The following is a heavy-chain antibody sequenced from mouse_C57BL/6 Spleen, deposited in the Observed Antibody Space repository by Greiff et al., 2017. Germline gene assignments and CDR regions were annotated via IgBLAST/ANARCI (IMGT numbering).Heavy chain of an antibody. Sequence: EVQVVESGGGLVKPGGSLKLSCAASGFTFSDYGMHWVRQAPEKGLEWVAYISSGSSTIYYADTVKGRFTISRDNAKNTLFLQMTSLRSEDTAMYYCAREDTSRDYAMDYWGQGTSVTVSS. CDR2: ISSGSSTI. J-gene: IGHJ4*01. V-gene: IGHV5-17*01. CDR3: AREDTSRDYAMDY. CDR1: GFTFSDYG.